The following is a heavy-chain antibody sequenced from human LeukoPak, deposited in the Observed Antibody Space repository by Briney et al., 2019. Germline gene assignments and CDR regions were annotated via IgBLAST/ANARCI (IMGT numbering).Heavy chain of an antibody. CDR2: IIPIFGTA. J-gene: IGHJ4*02. Sequence: GASVKVSCKASGGTFSSYAISWVRQAPGRGLEWMGGIIPIFGTANYAQKFQGRVTITADESTSTAYMELSSLRSEDTAVYYCARGYADITILTYWGQGTLVTVSS. D-gene: IGHD3-9*01. CDR3: ARGYADITILTY. CDR1: GGTFSSYA. V-gene: IGHV1-69*13.